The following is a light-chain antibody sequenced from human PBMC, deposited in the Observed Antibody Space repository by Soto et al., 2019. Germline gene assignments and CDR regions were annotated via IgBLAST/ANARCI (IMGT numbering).Light chain of an antibody. CDR3: QQYNSFPWT. J-gene: IGKJ1*01. CDR2: KAS. V-gene: IGKV1-5*03. Sequence: DIPMTQSPSTLSASVGDRVTITCRASQTISNWLAWYQQKPGKAPKLLIYKASGLESGVPSRFSGSGSGTEFTLTISSLQPDDFANYYCQQYNSFPWTFGQGTTVEVK. CDR1: QTISNW.